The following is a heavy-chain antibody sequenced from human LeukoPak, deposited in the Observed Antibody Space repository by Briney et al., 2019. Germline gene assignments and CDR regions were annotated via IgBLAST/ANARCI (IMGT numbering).Heavy chain of an antibody. J-gene: IGHJ4*02. CDR3: ARGGSDTAMAHDY. CDR1: GFTFSNHW. Sequence: PGGSLRLSCAASGFTFSNHWMHWVRHAPGKGLKWVSRINRDGSRTDYADSVKGRFTISRDDAKNTLYLQVNSLRAEDTAVYFCARGGSDTAMAHDYWGQGTLVTVSS. D-gene: IGHD5-18*01. V-gene: IGHV3-74*01. CDR2: INRDGSRT.